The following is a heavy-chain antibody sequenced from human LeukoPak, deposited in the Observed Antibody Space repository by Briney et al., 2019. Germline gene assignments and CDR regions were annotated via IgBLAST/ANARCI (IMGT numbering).Heavy chain of an antibody. CDR2: IYSGGTT. CDR1: GFTVSSNY. J-gene: IGHJ4*02. D-gene: IGHD2-2*01. CDR3: ARTSTSRDFGY. V-gene: IGHV3-66*01. Sequence: GGSLRLSCAASGFTVSSNYMTWVRQAPGKGLEWVSIIYSGGTTYYADSVRGRFTISRDNSKNTLYLQMNSLRAEDTAAYYCARTSTSRDFGYWGQGTLVTVSS.